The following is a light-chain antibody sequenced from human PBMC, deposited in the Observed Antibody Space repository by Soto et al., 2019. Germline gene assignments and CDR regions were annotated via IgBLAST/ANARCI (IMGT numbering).Light chain of an antibody. Sequence: EIVLTQSPGTLSLSPGERATLSCRASQSVTSNYLAWYQQKPGQAPRLLIYGAFNRATGIPDRFSGSGSGTDVTLTISRLEPEDFAVYYCQQYGGSPRVTFGGGTKVEIK. J-gene: IGKJ4*01. CDR3: QQYGGSPRVT. V-gene: IGKV3-20*01. CDR1: QSVTSNY. CDR2: GAF.